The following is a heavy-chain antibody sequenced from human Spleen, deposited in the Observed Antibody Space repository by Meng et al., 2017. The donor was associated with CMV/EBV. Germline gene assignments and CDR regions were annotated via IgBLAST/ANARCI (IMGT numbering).Heavy chain of an antibody. CDR1: FTFDDYG. CDR3: ASGYYYSSGNFISSGFDY. Sequence: FTFDDYGMSWVRQTPEKGLEWVSGINWSGDDTGYADSVKGRFTLSRDSAKNSLYLQMDSLRDEDTALYYCASGYYYSSGNFISSGFDYWGLGTLVTVSS. J-gene: IGHJ4*02. D-gene: IGHD3-10*01. CDR2: INWSGDDT. V-gene: IGHV3-20*03.